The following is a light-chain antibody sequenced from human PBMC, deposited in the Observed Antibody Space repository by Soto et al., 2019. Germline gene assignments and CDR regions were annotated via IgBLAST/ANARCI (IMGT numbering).Light chain of an antibody. CDR1: SSNIGAGYD. Sequence: QSVLTQPPSVSGAPGQRVTISCTGSSSNIGAGYDVHWYQQLPGTAPKLLIYGNSNRPSGVPDRFSGSKSGTSASLAITGVQDEDEADYYCQSYDSSLSGYVVFGGGTKLTVL. V-gene: IGLV1-40*01. CDR2: GNS. J-gene: IGLJ2*01. CDR3: QSYDSSLSGYVV.